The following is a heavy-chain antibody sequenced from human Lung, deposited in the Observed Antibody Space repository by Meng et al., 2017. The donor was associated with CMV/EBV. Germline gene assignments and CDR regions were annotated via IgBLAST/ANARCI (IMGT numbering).Heavy chain of an antibody. J-gene: IGHJ4*02. CDR2: IKQDGSEK. CDR3: ASSFEY. V-gene: IGHV3-7*01. CDR1: GFTFSTYW. D-gene: IGHD3-10*01. Sequence: GVSLRLSCAASGFTFSTYWMNWVRQAPGKGLEWVANIKQDGSEKYYVGSVEGRFTISRDNAKNSLYLQMNSLRAEDTAVYYCASSFEYWDQGTLVTVSS.